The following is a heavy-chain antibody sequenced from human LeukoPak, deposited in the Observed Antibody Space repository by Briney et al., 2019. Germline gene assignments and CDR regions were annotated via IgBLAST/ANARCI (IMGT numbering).Heavy chain of an antibody. J-gene: IGHJ4*02. CDR3: ARGTVIAAAGTSLDY. V-gene: IGHV1-69*05. Sequence: GASVKVSCKASGGTFSSYAIGWVRQAPGQGLEWMGRIIPIFGTANYAQKFQGRVTITTDESTSTAYMELSSLRSEDTAVYYCARGTVIAAAGTSLDYWGQGTLVTVSS. CDR1: GGTFSSYA. CDR2: IIPIFGTA. D-gene: IGHD6-13*01.